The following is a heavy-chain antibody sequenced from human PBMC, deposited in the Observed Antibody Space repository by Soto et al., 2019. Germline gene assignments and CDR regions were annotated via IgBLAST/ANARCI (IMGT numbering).Heavy chain of an antibody. CDR1: GGTFSTYT. CDR3: TLGSWSAETFDI. V-gene: IGHV1-69*02. Sequence: ASVKVSCKASGGTFSTYTIIWVRQAPGQGLEWMGRILPMLDITNSAQRFQGRVTITADKSTSTAYLELSSLRFEDTALYYCTLGSWSAETFDIWGRGTMVTVSS. J-gene: IGHJ3*02. CDR2: ILPMLDIT. D-gene: IGHD6-13*01.